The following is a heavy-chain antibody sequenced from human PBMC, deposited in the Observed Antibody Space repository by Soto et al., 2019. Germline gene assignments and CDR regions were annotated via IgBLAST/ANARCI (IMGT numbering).Heavy chain of an antibody. CDR2: VSSSSSHI. Sequence: GGSLRLSCSASGFTFSRYSMNWVRQAPGKGLEWVSSVSSSSSHIYYADSVKGRFTISRDNADNSLYLQMNSLRADDTAVYFCARGISDYVVVVPAARAFWGQGNTVFVSS. V-gene: IGHV3-21*01. D-gene: IGHD2-2*01. CDR1: GFTFSRYS. J-gene: IGHJ6*02. CDR3: ARGISDYVVVVPAARAF.